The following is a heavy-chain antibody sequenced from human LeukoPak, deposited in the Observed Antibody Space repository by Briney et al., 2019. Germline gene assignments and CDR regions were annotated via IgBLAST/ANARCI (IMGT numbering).Heavy chain of an antibody. J-gene: IGHJ3*02. CDR2: IYYSGST. V-gene: IGHV4-59*08. CDR3: ASTSNYAFNI. D-gene: IGHD5-24*01. CDR1: GGSISSYY. Sequence: SETLSLTCSVSGGSISSYYWSWIRQPPGKGLEWIGYIYYSGSTNSNPSLKSRVTISVDTSKNQFSLKVRSVTAADTAVYYCASTSNYAFNIWGQGTMVTVSS.